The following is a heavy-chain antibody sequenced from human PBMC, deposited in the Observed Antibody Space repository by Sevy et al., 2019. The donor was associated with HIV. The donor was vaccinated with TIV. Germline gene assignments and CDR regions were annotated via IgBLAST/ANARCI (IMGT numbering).Heavy chain of an antibody. Sequence: GGSLRLSCAASGFTFSSYAMHWVRQAPGKGLEWVAVISYDGSNKYYADSVKGRFTMSRDNSKNTLYLQMNSLRAEDTAVYYCARSRGGSWANWFDPWGQGTLVTVSS. CDR3: ARSRGGSWANWFDP. J-gene: IGHJ5*02. V-gene: IGHV3-30-3*01. CDR2: ISYDGSNK. CDR1: GFTFSSYA. D-gene: IGHD6-13*01.